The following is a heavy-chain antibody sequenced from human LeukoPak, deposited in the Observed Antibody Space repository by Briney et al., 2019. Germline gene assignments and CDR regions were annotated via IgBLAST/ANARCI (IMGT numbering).Heavy chain of an antibody. CDR1: GYTFTSYD. Sequence: GASVKVSCKASGYTFTSYDINWVRQATGQGLEWMGWMNPNSGNTGYAQKFQGRVTMTRNTSISTAYMELSSLRSEDTAVYYCATEFYDSSGYYYLKDYWGQGTLVTVSS. V-gene: IGHV1-8*01. D-gene: IGHD3-22*01. CDR3: ATEFYDSSGYYYLKDY. J-gene: IGHJ4*02. CDR2: MNPNSGNT.